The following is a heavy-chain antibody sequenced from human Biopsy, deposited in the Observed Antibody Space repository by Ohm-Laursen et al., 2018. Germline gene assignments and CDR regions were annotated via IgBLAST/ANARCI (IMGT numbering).Heavy chain of an antibody. CDR3: ARHSFGSGRDF. D-gene: IGHD3-10*01. V-gene: IGHV4-39*01. J-gene: IGHJ4*02. CDR2: LSYSGNT. Sequence: SETLSLTCPVSGGSISSNNYYWGWIRQPPGKGLEWIGFLSYSGNTYSNPPLKSRVTISVDTSKKQFFLKLTSVTAADTAVYYCARHSFGSGRDFWGQGTLVTVSS. CDR1: GGSISSNNYY.